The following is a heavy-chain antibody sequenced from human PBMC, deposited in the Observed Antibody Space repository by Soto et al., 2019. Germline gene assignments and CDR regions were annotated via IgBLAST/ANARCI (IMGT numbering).Heavy chain of an antibody. J-gene: IGHJ3*02. Sequence: SVKVSCKASGVTFSSYAISWVRQAPGQGLEWMGGIIPIFGTANYAQKFQGRVTITADESTSTAYMELSSLRSEDTAVYYCARCYSGSYHDAFDIWGQGTMVTVSS. V-gene: IGHV1-69*13. CDR2: IIPIFGTA. D-gene: IGHD1-26*01. CDR1: GVTFSSYA. CDR3: ARCYSGSYHDAFDI.